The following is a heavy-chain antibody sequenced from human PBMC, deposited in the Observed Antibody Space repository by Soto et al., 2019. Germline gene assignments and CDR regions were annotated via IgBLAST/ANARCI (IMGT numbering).Heavy chain of an antibody. D-gene: IGHD6-19*01. J-gene: IGHJ4*02. CDR2: ISYDGSNK. V-gene: IGHV3-30*18. Sequence: GGSLRLSCAASGFTFSSYGMHWVRQAPGKGLEWVAVISYDGSNKYYADSVKGRFTISRDNSKNTLYLQMNSLRAEDTAVYYCANLYSSANFDYWGQGTLVTVSS. CDR1: GFTFSSYG. CDR3: ANLYSSANFDY.